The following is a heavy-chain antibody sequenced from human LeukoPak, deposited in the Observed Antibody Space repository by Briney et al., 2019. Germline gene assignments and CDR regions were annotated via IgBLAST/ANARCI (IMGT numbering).Heavy chain of an antibody. CDR3: ATPHDYGDYDWAY. CDR2: FDPEDGET. V-gene: IGHV1-24*01. D-gene: IGHD4-17*01. CDR1: GYTLTELS. Sequence: ASVKVSCKVSGYTLTELSMHWVRQAPGKGLEWMGGFDPEDGETIHAQKFQGRVTMTEDTSTDTAYMELSSLRSEDTAVYYCATPHDYGDYDWAYWGQGTLVTVSS. J-gene: IGHJ4*02.